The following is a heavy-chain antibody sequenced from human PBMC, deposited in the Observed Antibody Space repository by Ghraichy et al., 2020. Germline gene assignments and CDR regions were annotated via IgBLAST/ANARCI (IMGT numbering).Heavy chain of an antibody. CDR2: IYHSGST. Sequence: SETLSLTCAVSGGSISSGGYSWSWIRQPPGKGLEWIGYIYHSGSTYYNPSLKSRVTISVDRSKNQFSLKLSSVTAADTAVYYCARVESCSSTSCPDAFDIWGQGTMVPVSS. D-gene: IGHD2-2*01. V-gene: IGHV4-30-2*01. CDR1: GGSISSGGYS. CDR3: ARVESCSSTSCPDAFDI. J-gene: IGHJ3*02.